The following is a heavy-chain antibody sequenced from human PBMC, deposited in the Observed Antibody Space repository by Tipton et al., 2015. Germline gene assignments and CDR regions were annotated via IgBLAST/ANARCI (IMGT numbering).Heavy chain of an antibody. CDR2: IYYSGST. CDR3: ARDLGQQLVGPYYFHYAMDV. CDR1: GGSISRYY. V-gene: IGHV4-59*01. D-gene: IGHD6-6*01. J-gene: IGHJ6*02. Sequence: TLSLTCTVSGGSISRYYWSWIRQAPGGGLGWIGYIYYSGSTNYNPSLKSRVTISVDTSKDQFSLKLSSVTAADTAVYYCARDLGQQLVGPYYFHYAMDVWGQGTSVTVSS.